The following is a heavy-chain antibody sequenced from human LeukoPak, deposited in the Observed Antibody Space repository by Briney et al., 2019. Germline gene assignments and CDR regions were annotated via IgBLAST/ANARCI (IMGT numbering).Heavy chain of an antibody. V-gene: IGHV3-7*01. CDR2: VKQDGSEK. J-gene: IGHJ4*02. D-gene: IGHD6-19*01. CDR3: ARDSGRINY. Sequence: GGSLRLSCAASGFTFSSYWMSWVRQAPGKGLEWVANVKQDGSEKNYVDSVKGRFTISRDNAKNSLFLQMNSLRPEDTAVYYCARDSGRINYWGQGTLVTVSS. CDR1: GFTFSSYW.